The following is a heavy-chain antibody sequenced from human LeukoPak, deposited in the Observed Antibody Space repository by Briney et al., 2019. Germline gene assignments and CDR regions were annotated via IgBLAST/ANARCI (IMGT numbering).Heavy chain of an antibody. D-gene: IGHD3-9*01. Sequence: GGSLRLSCAVSGFTFSSYSMTWVRQAPGKGLEWVSSISSSSGYKYYADSVKGRFTISRDNAKISLYLQMNSLRAEDTAVYYCARGKTYYDILTGYSSFFDYWGQGTLVTVSS. CDR1: GFTFSSYS. CDR3: ARGKTYYDILTGYSSFFDY. CDR2: ISSSSGYK. J-gene: IGHJ4*02. V-gene: IGHV3-21*01.